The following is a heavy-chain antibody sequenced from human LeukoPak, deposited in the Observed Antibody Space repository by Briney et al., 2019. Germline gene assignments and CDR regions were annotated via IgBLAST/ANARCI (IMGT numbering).Heavy chain of an antibody. D-gene: IGHD6-13*01. V-gene: IGHV3-7*05. CDR2: IKQDGSEK. CDR1: GFIFSNYW. J-gene: IGHJ4*02. Sequence: GGSLRLSCSASGFIFSNYWMTWVRQAPGKGLEWVANIKQDGSEKYYVDSVKGRFTISRDNAKKSLYLQMNSLRAEDTAVYYCARDIYSSSWTAPYSWGQGTLVTVSS. CDR3: ARDIYSSSWTAPYS.